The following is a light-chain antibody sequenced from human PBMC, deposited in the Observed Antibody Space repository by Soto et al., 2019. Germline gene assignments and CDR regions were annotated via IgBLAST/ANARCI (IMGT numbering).Light chain of an antibody. J-gene: IGLJ3*02. Sequence: QAVVTQEPSVSVSPGGTVTLTCGSSSGAVSTSNYPSWYQQTPGQAPRTLIYKTNIRSSGVPDRFSGSSLGTKAALTITGAQADDEYDYYCVLYMGSGVSVFGGGTQLTVL. CDR1: SGAVSTSNY. CDR3: VLYMGSGVSV. V-gene: IGLV8-61*01. CDR2: KTN.